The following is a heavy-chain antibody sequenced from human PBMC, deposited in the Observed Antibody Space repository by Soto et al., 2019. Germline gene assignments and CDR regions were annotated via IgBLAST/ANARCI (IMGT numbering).Heavy chain of an antibody. CDR1: GFTFSSYS. CDR3: VRDQPEYSYGYGLGY. CDR2: ISSSSSYI. Sequence: EVQLVESGGGLVKPGGSLRLSCAASGFTFSSYSMNWVRQAPGKGLEWVSSISSSSSYIYYADSVKGRFTISRDNAKNSRYLQMNSLRAEDTAVYYCVRDQPEYSYGYGLGYWGQRTLVTVSS. V-gene: IGHV3-21*01. D-gene: IGHD5-18*01. J-gene: IGHJ4*02.